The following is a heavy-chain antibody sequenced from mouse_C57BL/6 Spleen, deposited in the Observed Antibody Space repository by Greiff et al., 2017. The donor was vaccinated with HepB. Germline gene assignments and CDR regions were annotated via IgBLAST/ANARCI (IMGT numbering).Heavy chain of an antibody. CDR1: GYTFTDYY. Sequence: VQLQQSGPELVKPGASVKISCKASGYTFTDYYMNWVKQSHGKSLEWIGDINPNNGGTSYNQKFKGKATLTVDKSSSTAYMELRSLTSEDSAVYYCAGGYYDYFDYWGQGPTLTVSS. CDR3: AGGYYDYFDY. CDR2: INPNNGGT. V-gene: IGHV1-26*01. J-gene: IGHJ2*01. D-gene: IGHD2-3*01.